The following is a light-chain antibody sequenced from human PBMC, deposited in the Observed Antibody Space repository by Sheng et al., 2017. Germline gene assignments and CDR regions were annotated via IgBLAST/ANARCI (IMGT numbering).Light chain of an antibody. V-gene: IGLV6-57*03. J-gene: IGLJ1*01. Sequence: NFVLTQPHSVSESPGKTVTISCTRSSGSIASNNVQWYQQRPGSAPTTVIYANIQRPSGVPDRFSGSIDSSSNSASLTISGLKTEDEADYYCQSYDRNSLYVFATGTKVTVL. CDR3: QSYDRNSLYV. CDR1: SGSIASNN. CDR2: ANI.